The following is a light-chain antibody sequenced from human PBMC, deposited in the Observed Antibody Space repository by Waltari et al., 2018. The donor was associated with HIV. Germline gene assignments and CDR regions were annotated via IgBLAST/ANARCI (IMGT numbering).Light chain of an antibody. CDR3: QSYDVSLSGSI. CDR2: VNI. Sequence: QSVLTQPPSVSGAPGQRVTISCTARSSNIGAGYDVHWYQQLPGTAPKLLINVNINRPSVVSDRFSDFKSGTSASLAITGLQTEDEADYYCQSYDVSLSGSIFGGGTKLTVL. J-gene: IGLJ2*01. CDR1: SSNIGAGYD. V-gene: IGLV1-40*01.